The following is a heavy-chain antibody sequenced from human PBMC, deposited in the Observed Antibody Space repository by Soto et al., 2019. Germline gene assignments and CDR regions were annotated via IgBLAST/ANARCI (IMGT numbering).Heavy chain of an antibody. CDR3: AKTIGSGSYMPF. CDR1: GDSISDSNW. CDR2: VYHSGRA. D-gene: IGHD3-10*01. V-gene: IGHV4-4*02. Sequence: QVQLQESGPGLVKPSGTLSLTCTVSGDSISDSNWWTWVRQPPGKGLEWIGEVYHSGRANYNPSLRSRVTMSADTLKNHFSLRLSSVTAADTAVYYCAKTIGSGSYMPFWGQGTLVAVST. J-gene: IGHJ4*02.